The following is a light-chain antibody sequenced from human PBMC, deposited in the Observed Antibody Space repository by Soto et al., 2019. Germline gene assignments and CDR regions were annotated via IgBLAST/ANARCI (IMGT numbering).Light chain of an antibody. J-gene: IGKJ1*01. V-gene: IGKV3-11*01. Sequence: IFFTHFPSPPSFSPREGATHSCQASQSVSRYLAWYQQKPGQAPRLLIYDASNRATGIPDRFSGSGSGTDFTLTIRSLEPEDFAAYYCQQRSNWPRTFGQGTKVDIK. CDR3: QQRSNWPRT. CDR1: QSVSRY. CDR2: DAS.